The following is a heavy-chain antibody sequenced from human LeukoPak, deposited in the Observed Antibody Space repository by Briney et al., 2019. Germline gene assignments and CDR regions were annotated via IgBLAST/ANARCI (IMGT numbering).Heavy chain of an antibody. Sequence: ASVKVSCKASGYTFTGYYMHWVRQAPGQGLEWMGWINPNSGGTNYAQKFQGRVTMTRDTSISTAYMELSRLRSDDTAVYYCARPPRDGYNNFDYWGQETLVTVSS. CDR1: GYTFTGYY. V-gene: IGHV1-2*02. D-gene: IGHD5-24*01. CDR3: ARPPRDGYNNFDY. J-gene: IGHJ4*02. CDR2: INPNSGGT.